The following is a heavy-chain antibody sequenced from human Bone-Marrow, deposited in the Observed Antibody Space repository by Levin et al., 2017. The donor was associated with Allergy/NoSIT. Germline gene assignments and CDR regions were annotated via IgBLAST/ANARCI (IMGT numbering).Heavy chain of an antibody. CDR3: ARHPPSSLSPTLIVENRGGPFDI. D-gene: IGHD2-21*01. CDR1: GGSINSDY. Sequence: SETLSLTCTVSGGSINSDYWSWIRQPPGKGLDWIGYISYSGNTNYNPSLKSRVTISLDTSKNQFSLKLNSVTAAATAVYFCARHPPSSLSPTLIVENRGGPFDIWGQGTMVTVSS. CDR2: ISYSGNT. J-gene: IGHJ3*02. V-gene: IGHV4-59*08.